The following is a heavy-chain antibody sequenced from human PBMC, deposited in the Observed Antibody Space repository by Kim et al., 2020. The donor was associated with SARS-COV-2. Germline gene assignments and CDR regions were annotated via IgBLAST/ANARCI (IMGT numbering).Heavy chain of an antibody. CDR3: ARILSAYDIFTGNYYYYYGMDV. V-gene: IGHV2-70*11. J-gene: IGHJ6*02. Sequence: SGPTLVNPTQTLTLTCTFSGFSLSTSGMCVSWIRQPPGKALEWLARIDWDDDKYYSTSLKTRLTISKDTSKNPVVLTMTNMDPVDTATYYCARILSAYDIFTGNYYYYYGMDVWGQGATVTVSS. CDR2: IDWDDDK. CDR1: GFSLSTSGMC. D-gene: IGHD3-9*01.